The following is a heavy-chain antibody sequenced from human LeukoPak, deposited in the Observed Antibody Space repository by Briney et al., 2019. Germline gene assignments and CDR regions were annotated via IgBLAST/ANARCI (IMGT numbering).Heavy chain of an antibody. D-gene: IGHD6-13*01. CDR2: IHHGGST. CDR3: ARLDDRAARIGVGHTSTWSSRRGFDY. V-gene: IGHV4-38-2*02. CDR1: GYSISSGYY. Sequence: SETLSLTCTVSGYSISSGYYWGWIRQPPGKGLECIGIIHHGGSTFYNPSLKSRVTISIDTSMNQFSLKLSSVTAADTAVYYCARLDDRAARIGVGHTSTWSSRRGFDYWGQGTLVTVSS. J-gene: IGHJ4*02.